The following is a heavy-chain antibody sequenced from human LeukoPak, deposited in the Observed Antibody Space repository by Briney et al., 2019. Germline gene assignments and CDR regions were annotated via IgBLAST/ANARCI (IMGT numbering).Heavy chain of an antibody. Sequence: SETLALTGAVYGGSFGGYYWSWIRQPPGKGLEWIGEINHSGITNYNPSLKSRVTISVDTSKNQFSLKLSSVTAADTAVYYCARVHIVVVPSTLTYYYYGMDVWGQGTTVTVSS. D-gene: IGHD2-2*01. J-gene: IGHJ6*02. CDR3: ARVHIVVVPSTLTYYYYGMDV. V-gene: IGHV4-34*01. CDR1: GGSFGGYY. CDR2: INHSGIT.